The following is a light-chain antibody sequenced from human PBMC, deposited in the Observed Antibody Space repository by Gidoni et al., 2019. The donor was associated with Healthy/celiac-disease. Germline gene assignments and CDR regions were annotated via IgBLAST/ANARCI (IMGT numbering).Light chain of an antibody. CDR3: CSYAGSYTYGV. Sequence: QSALTQPRSVSGSPGQSVTISCTGTSSDVGGYNYVSCYQQHPGKAPKLMIDDVSKRPSGVPDRFSGSKSGNTASLTISGRQAEDEADYYCCSYAGSYTYGVFGTGTKVTVL. J-gene: IGLJ1*01. CDR1: SSDVGGYNY. V-gene: IGLV2-11*01. CDR2: DVS.